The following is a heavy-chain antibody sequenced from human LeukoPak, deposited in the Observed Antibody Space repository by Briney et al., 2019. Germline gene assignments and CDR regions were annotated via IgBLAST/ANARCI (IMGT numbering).Heavy chain of an antibody. CDR1: GFTFSSYG. Sequence: PGGSLRLSCAASGFTFSSYGMHWVRQAPGKGLEWVAVISYDGSNKYYADSVKGRFTISRDNSKNTLYLQMNSLSIEDTAVYYCASGYSSDYGGNVYWGQGTLVTVSS. CDR2: ISYDGSNK. V-gene: IGHV3-30*12. D-gene: IGHD4-23*01. J-gene: IGHJ4*02. CDR3: ASGYSSDYGGNVY.